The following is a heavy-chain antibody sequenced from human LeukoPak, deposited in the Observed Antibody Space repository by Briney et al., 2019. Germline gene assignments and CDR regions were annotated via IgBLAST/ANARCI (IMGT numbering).Heavy chain of an antibody. D-gene: IGHD3-3*01. J-gene: IGHJ6*02. CDR1: GFIFSNHD. CDR2: IGSSSSDI. V-gene: IGHV3-21*01. Sequence: GGSLRLSCAASGFIFSNHDMNWVRQARGKGLEWVSCIGSSSSDIYYSDAVEGRFTISRDNARNSLFLEMNSLSAEDTAIYYCARERHSGKWLHTYYFSAMDVWGQGTTVIVS. CDR3: ARERHSGKWLHTYYFSAMDV.